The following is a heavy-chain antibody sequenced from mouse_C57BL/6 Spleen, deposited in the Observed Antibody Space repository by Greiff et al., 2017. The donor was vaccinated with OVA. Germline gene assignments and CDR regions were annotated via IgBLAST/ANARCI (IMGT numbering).Heavy chain of an antibody. V-gene: IGHV1-7*01. CDR3: VCGYDVSPFAY. D-gene: IGHD2-2*01. CDR1: GYTFTSYW. J-gene: IGHJ3*01. CDR2: INPSSGST. Sequence: VQLQESGAELAKPGASVKLSCKASGYTFTSYWMHWVQQRPGQRLEWIGYINPSSGSTKYNQKFKDKATLTADKSSSTAYMQLSSLTYEDSAVYYCVCGYDVSPFAYWGQGTLVTVSA.